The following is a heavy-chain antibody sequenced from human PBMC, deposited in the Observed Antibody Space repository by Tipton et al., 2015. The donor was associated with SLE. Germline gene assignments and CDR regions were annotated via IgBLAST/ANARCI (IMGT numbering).Heavy chain of an antibody. J-gene: IGHJ6*02. CDR2: ISWNSVRI. V-gene: IGHV3-9*03. Sequence: SLRLSCAVSGVSINSGDYSWSWVRQAPGKGLEWVSGISWNSVRIAYADSVKGRFTISRDNAKNPLYLQMNSLRAEDMALYYCAKERGSSSFYAMDVWGQGTTVTVSS. CDR3: AKERGSSSFYAMDV. D-gene: IGHD6-13*01. CDR1: GVSINSGDYS.